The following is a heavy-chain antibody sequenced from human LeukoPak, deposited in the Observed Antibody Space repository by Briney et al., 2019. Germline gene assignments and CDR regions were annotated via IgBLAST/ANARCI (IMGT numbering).Heavy chain of an antibody. J-gene: IGHJ6*03. V-gene: IGHV4-59*01. D-gene: IGHD3-10*01. CDR3: ARYERITMVRGVIPDYYYYMDV. CDR2: IYYSGST. CDR1: GGSISSYY. Sequence: SETLSLTCTVSGGSISSYYWSWIRQPPGKGLEWIGYIYYSGSTNYNPSLKSRVTISVDTSKNQFSLKLSSVTAADTAVYYCARYERITMVRGVIPDYYYYMDVWGKETTVTVSS.